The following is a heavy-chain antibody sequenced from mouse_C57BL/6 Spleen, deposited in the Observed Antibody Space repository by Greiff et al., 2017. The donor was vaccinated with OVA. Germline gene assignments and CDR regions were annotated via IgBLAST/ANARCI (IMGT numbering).Heavy chain of an antibody. CDR1: GYTFTSYW. Sequence: VQLQQPGAELVMPGASVKLSCKASGYTFTSYWMHWVKQRPGQGLEWIGEIDPSDSYTNSNQKFKGKSTLTVDKSSSTAYMQLSSLTSEDSAVYYCARGGNDYALAYWGQGTLVTVSA. D-gene: IGHD2-4*01. CDR3: ARGGNDYALAY. CDR2: IDPSDSYT. J-gene: IGHJ3*01. V-gene: IGHV1-69*01.